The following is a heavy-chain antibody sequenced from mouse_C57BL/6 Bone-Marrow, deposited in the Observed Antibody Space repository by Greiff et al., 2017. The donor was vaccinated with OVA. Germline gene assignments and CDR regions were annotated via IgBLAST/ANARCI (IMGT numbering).Heavy chain of an antibody. CDR1: GYTFTSYW. Sequence: VQLQQPGAELVKPGASVKMSCKASGYTFTSYWITWVKQRPGQGLEWIGDIYPGSGSTNYNEKFKSKATLTVDTSSSTAYMQRSSLTSEDSAVYDCARDYVSSTADYSDYWGQGTTLTVAA. CDR3: ARDYVSSTADYSDY. CDR2: IYPGSGST. J-gene: IGHJ2*01. V-gene: IGHV1-55*01. D-gene: IGHD1-1*01.